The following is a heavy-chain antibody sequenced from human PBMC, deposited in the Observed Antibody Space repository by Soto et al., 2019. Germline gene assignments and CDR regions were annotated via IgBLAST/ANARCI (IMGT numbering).Heavy chain of an antibody. CDR1: SGSISSYY. V-gene: IGHV4-4*07. J-gene: IGHJ6*02. CDR2: IYTSGST. Sequence: SETLSLTCTVSSGSISSYYWSWIRQPAGKGLEWIGRIYTSGSTNYNPSLKSRVTMSVDTSKNQFSLKLSSVTAADTAVYYCARGVAARPSYYYGLDVWGQGTTVTVSS. CDR3: ARGVAARPSYYYGLDV. D-gene: IGHD6-6*01.